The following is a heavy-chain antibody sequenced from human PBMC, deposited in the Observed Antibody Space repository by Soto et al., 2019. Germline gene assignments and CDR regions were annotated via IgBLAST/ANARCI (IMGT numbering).Heavy chain of an antibody. Sequence: SLRLSCAASGFTFDDYAMHWVRQAPGKGLEWVSGISWNSGNIDYADSVKGRFTISRDNAKNSLYLQMNSLRAEDTALYYCAKDMSGGYYYGMDVWGQGTTVTVSS. V-gene: IGHV3-9*01. CDR2: ISWNSGNI. CDR1: GFTFDDYA. CDR3: AKDMSGGYYYGMDV. J-gene: IGHJ6*02.